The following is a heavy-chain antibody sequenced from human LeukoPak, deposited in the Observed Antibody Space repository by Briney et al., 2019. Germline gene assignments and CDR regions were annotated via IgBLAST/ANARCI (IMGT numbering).Heavy chain of an antibody. J-gene: IGHJ4*02. CDR2: ISYDGSNK. D-gene: IGHD5-24*01. CDR1: GFTFSSYG. CDR3: AKEGEWLQAFDY. V-gene: IGHV3-30*18. Sequence: GGSLRLSCAASGFTFSSYGMHWVRQAPGKGLEWVAVISYDGSNKYYADSVKGRFTIPRDNSKNTLYLQMNSLRAEDTAVYYCAKEGEWLQAFDYWGQGTLVTVSS.